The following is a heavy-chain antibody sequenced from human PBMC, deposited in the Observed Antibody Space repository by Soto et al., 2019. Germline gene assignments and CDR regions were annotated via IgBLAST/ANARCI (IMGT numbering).Heavy chain of an antibody. CDR3: VREGERSGDAGDS. CDR1: GFTFSRHW. Sequence: EVQLVESGGALVQPGGSLRLSCAASGFTFSRHWMHWVRQAPGKGLMWISRIKGDGSSANYAESVRGRFTISRDNAKSTLYLQMDSLRAEDTAVYYCVREGERSGDAGDSWGQGTQVTVSS. V-gene: IGHV3-74*01. D-gene: IGHD3-16*01. CDR2: IKGDGSSA. J-gene: IGHJ4*02.